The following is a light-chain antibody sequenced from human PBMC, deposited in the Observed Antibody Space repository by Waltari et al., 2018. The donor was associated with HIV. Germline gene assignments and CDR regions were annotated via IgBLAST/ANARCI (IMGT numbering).Light chain of an antibody. CDR1: SSDVGGYNY. CDR2: EVS. Sequence: QSALTQPPSASGSPGQSVTLSCTGTSSDVGGYNYVSWYQQHPGKAPKLMIYEVSKRPSGVPDRFFGSKSGNTASLTVSGLQAEDEADYYCSSYAGSNNVFGGGTKLTVL. J-gene: IGLJ3*02. CDR3: SSYAGSNNV. V-gene: IGLV2-8*01.